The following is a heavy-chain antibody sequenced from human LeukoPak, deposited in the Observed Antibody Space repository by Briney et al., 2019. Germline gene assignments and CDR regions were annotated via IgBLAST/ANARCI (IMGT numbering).Heavy chain of an antibody. CDR2: VYAGGST. Sequence: GGSLRLSCAASGFTVSSNYLKWVRQAPGKGLEWVSLVYAGGSTYYADSMKGRFTISRDKSKNTLYLQMNSLRAEDSAVYYCARDRYYGAGSYGNYYGMDVWGQGTTVTVSS. D-gene: IGHD3-10*01. CDR3: ARDRYYGAGSYGNYYGMDV. J-gene: IGHJ6*02. V-gene: IGHV3-53*05. CDR1: GFTVSSNY.